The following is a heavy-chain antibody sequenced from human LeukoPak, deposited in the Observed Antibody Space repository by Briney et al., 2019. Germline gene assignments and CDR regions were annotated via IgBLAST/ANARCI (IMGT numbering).Heavy chain of an antibody. CDR1: GFTFSSYA. Sequence: PGGSLRLSCEASGFTFSSYAMSWVRQAPGKGLEWVSAISGSGGSTYYADSVKGRFTISRDNSKSTLYLQMNSLRAEDTAVYYCAKRIYDILTGQTGFDYWGQGTLVTVSS. CDR2: ISGSGGST. D-gene: IGHD3-9*01. J-gene: IGHJ4*02. CDR3: AKRIYDILTGQTGFDY. V-gene: IGHV3-23*01.